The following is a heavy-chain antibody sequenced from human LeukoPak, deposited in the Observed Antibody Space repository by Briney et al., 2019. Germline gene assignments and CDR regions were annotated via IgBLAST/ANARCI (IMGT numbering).Heavy chain of an antibody. V-gene: IGHV4-59*08. Sequence: SETLSLTCTVSGGSISDNYWSWIRQPPGKGLEWIGYAYYSGHTNYNSSLKSRVTVSLDTSKSQFSLRLSSVTAADTAVYFCVRHPFATPFDYWGPGTLVTVSS. CDR2: AYYSGHT. D-gene: IGHD2-15*01. CDR1: GGSISDNY. J-gene: IGHJ4*02. CDR3: VRHPFATPFDY.